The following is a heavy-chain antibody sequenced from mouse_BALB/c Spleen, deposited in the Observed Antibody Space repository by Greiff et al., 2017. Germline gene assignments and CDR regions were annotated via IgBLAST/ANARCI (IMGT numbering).Heavy chain of an antibody. D-gene: IGHD2-10*02. J-gene: IGHJ3*01. CDR3: ARNEEYGNYFWFAY. Sequence: VQGVESGPGLVAPSQSLSITCTVSGFSLSRYSVHWVRQPPGKGLEWLGMIWGGGSTDYNSALKSRLSISKDNSKSQVFLKMNSLQTDDTAMYYCARNEEYGNYFWFAYWGQGTLVTVSA. CDR2: IWGGGST. CDR1: GFSLSRYS. V-gene: IGHV2-6-4*01.